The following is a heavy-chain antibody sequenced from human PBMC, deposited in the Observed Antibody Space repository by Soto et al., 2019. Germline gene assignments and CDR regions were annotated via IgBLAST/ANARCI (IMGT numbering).Heavy chain of an antibody. Sequence: SETLSLTSTVSGSSISSSSYYWGWIRQPPGKGLEWIGSIYYSGSTYYNPSLKSRVTISVDTSKNQFSLKLSSVTAADTAVYYCARRGVEVVPGDFYYYYMDIWGKETTVTVSS. CDR2: IYYSGST. J-gene: IGHJ6*03. CDR1: GSSISSSSYY. CDR3: ARRGVEVVPGDFYYYYMDI. D-gene: IGHD2-2*01. V-gene: IGHV4-39*01.